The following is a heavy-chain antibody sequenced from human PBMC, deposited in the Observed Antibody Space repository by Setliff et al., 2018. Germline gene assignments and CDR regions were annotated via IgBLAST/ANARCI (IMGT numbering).Heavy chain of an antibody. CDR1: GGSISSGSYY. V-gene: IGHV4-61*02. Sequence: SETLSLTCTVSGGSISSGSYYWSWIRQPAGKGLEWIGRIYTSGSTNYNPSLKSRVTISVDTSKNQFSLKLSSVTAADTAVYYCARTSGSGSSLLPNFSDPWGQGTLVTVSS. D-gene: IGHD3-10*01. J-gene: IGHJ5*02. CDR3: ARTSGSGSSLLPNFSDP. CDR2: IYTSGST.